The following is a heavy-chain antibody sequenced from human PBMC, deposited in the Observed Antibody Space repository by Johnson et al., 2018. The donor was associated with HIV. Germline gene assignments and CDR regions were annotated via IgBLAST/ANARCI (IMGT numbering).Heavy chain of an antibody. V-gene: IGHV3-NL1*01. D-gene: IGHD2-15*01. CDR1: GFTFYSYG. CDR3: AKFGCSGGSCYSVMDDADDI. J-gene: IGHJ3*02. CDR2: IYSGGST. Sequence: QVQLVESGGGVVQPGGSLRLSCAASGFTFYSYGMHWVRQAPGKGLEWVSVIYSGGSTSYAASVNGRFSISRDNSKNTLYLQMNSRIAEDTAVYYCAKFGCSGGSCYSVMDDADDIWGQGTMVTVSS.